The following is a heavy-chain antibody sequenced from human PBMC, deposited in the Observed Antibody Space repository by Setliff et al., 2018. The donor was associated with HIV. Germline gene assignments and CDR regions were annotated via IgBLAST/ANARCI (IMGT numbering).Heavy chain of an antibody. J-gene: IGHJ5*02. D-gene: IGHD3-22*01. CDR1: GYTFSSYV. V-gene: IGHV1-69*04. Sequence: GASVKVSCKASGYTFSSYVINWVRQTPGQGLAWMGSIIPSLGVTNYAQKFLGRVTITADKSTNTAYMELSSLRSDDTAVYYCARAHLLETVMIVLGGFDPWGQGTLVTVSS. CDR3: ARAHLLETVMIVLGGFDP. CDR2: IIPSLGVT.